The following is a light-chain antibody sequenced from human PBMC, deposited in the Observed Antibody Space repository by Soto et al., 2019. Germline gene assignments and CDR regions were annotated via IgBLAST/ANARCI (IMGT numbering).Light chain of an antibody. CDR1: SPNIGKNY. J-gene: IGLJ2*01. CDR2: ENN. V-gene: IGLV1-51*02. Sequence: QSVLTQPPSVSAAPGQKVTISCSGSSPNIGKNYVSWYQQLPGTPPKLLIHENNKRPSGIPDRFSGSKSGTSATLGITGLQTGDEADYYCGTWDSSLGAVLFGGGTKVTVL. CDR3: GTWDSSLGAVL.